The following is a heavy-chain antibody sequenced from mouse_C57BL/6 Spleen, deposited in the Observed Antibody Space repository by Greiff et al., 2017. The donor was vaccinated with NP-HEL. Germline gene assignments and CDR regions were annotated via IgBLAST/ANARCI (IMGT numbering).Heavy chain of an antibody. Sequence: QVQLQQSGPELVKPGASVKISCKASGYAFSSSWMNWVKQRPGKGLEWIGRIYPGDGDTNYNGKFKGKATLTADKSSSTAYMQLSSLTSEDSAVYFCARGRGPFDYGGQGTTLTVSS. V-gene: IGHV1-82*01. J-gene: IGHJ2*01. CDR1: GYAFSSSW. CDR2: IYPGDGDT. CDR3: ARGRGPFDY.